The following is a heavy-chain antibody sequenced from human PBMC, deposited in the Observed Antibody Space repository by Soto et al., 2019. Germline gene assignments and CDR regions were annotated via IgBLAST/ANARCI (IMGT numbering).Heavy chain of an antibody. V-gene: IGHV1-69*13. Sequence: SVKVSCKASGGTFSSYAISWVRQALGQGLEWMGGIIPIFGTANYAQKFQGRVTITADESTSTAYMELSSLRSEDTAVYYCARVTVVVIGGSADCWGQGTLVTVSS. J-gene: IGHJ4*02. CDR3: ARVTVVVIGGSADC. CDR2: IIPIFGTA. D-gene: IGHD3-22*01. CDR1: GGTFSSYA.